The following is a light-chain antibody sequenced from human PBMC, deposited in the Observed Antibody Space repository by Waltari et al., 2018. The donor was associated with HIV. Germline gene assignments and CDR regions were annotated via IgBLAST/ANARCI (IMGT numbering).Light chain of an antibody. CDR1: KLGDHY. CDR3: QAWDNSTAV. Sequence: SYELTQPPSVSVSPGLPASVTCPGDKLGDHYVCWYQQKPGRSPVLVLFQDTKRPSGIPERFSGSNSGNTATLTISGTQAVDEADYFCQAWDNSTAVFGGGTQLTVL. V-gene: IGLV3-1*01. CDR2: QDT. J-gene: IGLJ2*01.